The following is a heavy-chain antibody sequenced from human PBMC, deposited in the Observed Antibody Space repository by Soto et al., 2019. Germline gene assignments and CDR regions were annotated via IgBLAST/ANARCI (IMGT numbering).Heavy chain of an antibody. CDR2: ISGSGGRT. Sequence: GGSLRLSCAASGFTFSSYAMIWVRRAPGKGLEWVSAISGSGGRTYYADSVKGRFTISRDNSKNTLYLQMNSLRAEDTAVYYCAKDERYDSSDFDCWGQGTLVTVSS. V-gene: IGHV3-23*01. CDR1: GFTFSSYA. D-gene: IGHD3-22*01. CDR3: AKDERYDSSDFDC. J-gene: IGHJ4*02.